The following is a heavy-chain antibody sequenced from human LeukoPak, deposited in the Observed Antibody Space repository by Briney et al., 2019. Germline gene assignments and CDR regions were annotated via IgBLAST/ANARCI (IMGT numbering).Heavy chain of an antibody. J-gene: IGHJ1*01. CDR3: ARVSGLGKNEYLHL. CDR2: INDDGSSR. D-gene: IGHD3-10*01. CDR1: GLTFSKSW. Sequence: HPGGSLRLSCAASGLTFSKSWLHWVRQAPGKGLVWDSRINDDGSSRSYADSVRGRFTISKDNAKNTLYLQMNSLRAEDTAVYFCARVSGLGKNEYLHLWGQGTLVTVSS. V-gene: IGHV3-74*01.